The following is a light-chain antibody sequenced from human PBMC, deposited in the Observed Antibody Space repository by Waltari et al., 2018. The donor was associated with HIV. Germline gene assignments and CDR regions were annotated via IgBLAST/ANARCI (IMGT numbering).Light chain of an antibody. CDR3: MQGAHWPYT. Sequence: DVVMTQSPVSLTVTPGEPASISCRSSQSLLHVNGYNYLDWYLQKPGQSPQLLIYLGSSRASGAPDRFSGSGSATNFTLKISRVEAGDVGVYYCMQGAHWPYTFGQGTKLEIK. J-gene: IGKJ2*01. CDR1: QSLLHVNGYNY. V-gene: IGKV2-28*01. CDR2: LGS.